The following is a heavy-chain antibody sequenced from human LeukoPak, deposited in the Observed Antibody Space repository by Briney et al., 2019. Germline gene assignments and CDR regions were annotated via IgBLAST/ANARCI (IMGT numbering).Heavy chain of an antibody. D-gene: IGHD1-20*01. J-gene: IGHJ4*02. CDR2: ISASGLST. CDR3: AKETSITGAGDF. Sequence: SSSSYYWGWIRQPPGKGLEYVSPISASGLSTYYTDSVRGRFTNSRDNSKNTLYLQMHSLRAEDTAVYYCAKETSITGAGDFWGQGALVTVSS. CDR1: SSSSYY. V-gene: IGHV3-23*01.